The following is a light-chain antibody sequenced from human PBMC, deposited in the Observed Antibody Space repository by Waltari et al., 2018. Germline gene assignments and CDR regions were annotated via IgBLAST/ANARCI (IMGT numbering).Light chain of an antibody. CDR3: QHYESSPWT. CDR2: AAS. V-gene: IGKV3-20*01. Sequence: EIVLTQSPGTLSLSPGERATLSCRASQSLSSNYLAWYQQKPGQAPRLLIYAASSRATGIPDRFSGSGSGTDFTLTISRLEPEDFAVYYCQHYESSPWTFGQGTKKEIK. J-gene: IGKJ1*01. CDR1: QSLSSNY.